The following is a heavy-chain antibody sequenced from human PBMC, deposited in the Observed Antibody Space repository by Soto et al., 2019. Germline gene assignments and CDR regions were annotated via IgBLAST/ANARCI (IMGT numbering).Heavy chain of an antibody. V-gene: IGHV3-33*01. CDR3: ARAHYSAYDRSDYFYYGMDV. D-gene: IGHD5-12*01. CDR2: IWHDGNHK. J-gene: IGHJ6*02. Sequence: QAQLAEFGGGVVQPGGSLRLSCVTSGFMFSSYGMHWVRQAPGKGLEWVAVIWHDGNHKFYGDSVKGRFSISRDNSKNTVDLQMNSLRAEDTVVYYCARAHYSAYDRSDYFYYGMDVWGLGTTVTVSS. CDR1: GFMFSSYG.